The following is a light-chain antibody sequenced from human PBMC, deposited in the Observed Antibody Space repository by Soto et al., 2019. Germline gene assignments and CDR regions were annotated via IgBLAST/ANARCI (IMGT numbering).Light chain of an antibody. CDR3: QQYYSFPLT. Sequence: DIVMTQSPATLSVSPGDRATLSCRASQSVRSNLAWYQHKPGQAPRLLIYGASTRATGIPARFSGSGSGTEFTLTISSLQSEDFAVYYCQQYYSFPLTFGGGTKVDIK. CDR1: QSVRSN. J-gene: IGKJ4*01. V-gene: IGKV3-15*01. CDR2: GAS.